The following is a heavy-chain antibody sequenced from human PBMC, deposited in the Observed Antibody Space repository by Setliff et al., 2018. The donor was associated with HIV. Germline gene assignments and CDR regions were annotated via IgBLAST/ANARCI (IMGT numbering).Heavy chain of an antibody. V-gene: IGHV5-10-1*01. D-gene: IGHD6-6*01. J-gene: IGHJ6*02. CDR1: GYIFSTYW. CDR2: INPSDSYA. CDR3: ARTIASRPKYYYYAMDF. Sequence: GESLKISCKGSGYIFSTYWISWVRQMPGKGLEWMGRINPSDSYANYSPSFQGHVTISADKSIDTAYLQWSSLKASDTAMYYCARTIASRPKYYYYAMDFWGQGTTVTVSS.